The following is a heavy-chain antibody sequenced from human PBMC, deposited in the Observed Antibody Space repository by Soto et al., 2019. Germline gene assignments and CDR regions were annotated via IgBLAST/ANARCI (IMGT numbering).Heavy chain of an antibody. V-gene: IGHV4-31*03. CDR1: GGSMSNGYYY. Sequence: SETLSLTCTVSGGSMSNGYYYWSWVRQNPGKGLEWIGYIYHSGRTYYNPSLKSRVGILVDTSKNQFSLNLNSVTAADTAVYYCARWVEVSLEYFDSWGQGTPVTVSS. J-gene: IGHJ4*02. CDR3: ARWVEVSLEYFDS. CDR2: IYHSGRT. D-gene: IGHD1-20*01.